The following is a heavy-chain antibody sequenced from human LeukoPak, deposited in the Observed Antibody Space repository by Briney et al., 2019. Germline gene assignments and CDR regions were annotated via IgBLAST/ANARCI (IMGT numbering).Heavy chain of an antibody. CDR1: GGSFSGYY. Sequence: SQTLSLTCAVYGGSFSGYYWSWIRQPPGKGLEWIGEINHSGSTNYNPSLKSRVTISVDTSKNQFSLKLSSVTAADTAVYYCARGRGDIVVVVAATRACYFDYWGQGTLVTVSS. V-gene: IGHV4-34*01. CDR2: INHSGST. J-gene: IGHJ4*02. CDR3: ARGRGDIVVVVAATRACYFDY. D-gene: IGHD2-15*01.